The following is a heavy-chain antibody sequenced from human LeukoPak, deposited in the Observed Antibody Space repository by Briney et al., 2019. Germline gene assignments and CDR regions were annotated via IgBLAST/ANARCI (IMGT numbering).Heavy chain of an antibody. J-gene: IGHJ3*02. V-gene: IGHV1-2*02. D-gene: IGHD6-19*01. CDR1: GYTFTGYY. CDR2: INPNSGGT. Sequence: ASVKVSCKASGYTFTGYYMHWVRQAPGQGLEWMGWINPNSGGTNYAQKFPGRVTMTRDTSISTAYMELSRLRSDDTAVYYCASSSSGSYRDAFDIWGQGTMVTVSS. CDR3: ASSSSGSYRDAFDI.